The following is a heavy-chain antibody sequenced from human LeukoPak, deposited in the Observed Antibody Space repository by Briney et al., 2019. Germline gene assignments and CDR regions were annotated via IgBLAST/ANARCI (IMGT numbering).Heavy chain of an antibody. D-gene: IGHD3-10*01. CDR3: AKPYYYGSRSYMDY. CDR2: ISYDGSNT. CDR1: GFTFSSYG. Sequence: GRSLTLCCAASGFTFSSYGMHWVRQAPGKGLEWVAVISYDGSNTYYADSVKGRFTISRDNSKNMLYLQMNSLRAEDTAVYYCAKPYYYGSRSYMDYWGQGTLVTDSS. J-gene: IGHJ4*02. V-gene: IGHV3-30*18.